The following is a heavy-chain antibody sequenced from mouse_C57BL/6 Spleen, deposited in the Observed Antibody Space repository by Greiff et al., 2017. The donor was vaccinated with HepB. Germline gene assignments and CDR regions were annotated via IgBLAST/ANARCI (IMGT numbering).Heavy chain of an antibody. J-gene: IGHJ4*01. V-gene: IGHV3-6*01. CDR1: GYSITSGYY. CDR2: ISYDGSN. CDR3: ATHDGYLYYYAMDY. D-gene: IGHD2-3*01. Sequence: EVQLQESGPGLVKPSQSLSLTCSVSGYSITSGYYWYWIRQFPGNKLEWMGYISYDGSNNYNPSLKNRISITRDTSKHQFFLKLNSVTTEDTATYYCATHDGYLYYYAMDYWGQGTSVTVSS.